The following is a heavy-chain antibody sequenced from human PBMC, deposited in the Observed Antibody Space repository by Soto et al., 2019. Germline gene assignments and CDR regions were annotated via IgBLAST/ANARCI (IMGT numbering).Heavy chain of an antibody. CDR1: GFSITDSEMG. J-gene: IGHJ5*02. CDR2: IDSSGET. V-gene: IGHV2-26*01. CDR3: ARRHLAVSVSPWFDP. Sequence: QVTLKESGPVLVKPTETLTLRCTVSGFSITDSEMGVSWIRQPPGQPLEWLAHIDSSGETSHRTFLKSRLAIYKDTSNSQIVLTMTNMDPADTATYYCARRHLAVSVSPWFDPWGQGIPVTVSS.